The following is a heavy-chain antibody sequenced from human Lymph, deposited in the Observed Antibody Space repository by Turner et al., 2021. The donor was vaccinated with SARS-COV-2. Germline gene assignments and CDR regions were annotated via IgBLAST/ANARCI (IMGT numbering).Heavy chain of an antibody. CDR1: GGCSSSSSYY. V-gene: IGHV4-39*01. D-gene: IGHD2-8*01. Sequence: QLQLQESGPGLAKPSETLSLTCTVSGGCSSSSSYYWGLIRQPPGKGLEWMGSIYYSGSTYYNPSLKSRVTTSVDTSKNQFSLKLSSVSAADTAVYYCARAPFIIVLMMYASGYFDNWGQGTLVTVSS. J-gene: IGHJ4*02. CDR3: ARAPFIIVLMMYASGYFDN. CDR2: IYYSGST.